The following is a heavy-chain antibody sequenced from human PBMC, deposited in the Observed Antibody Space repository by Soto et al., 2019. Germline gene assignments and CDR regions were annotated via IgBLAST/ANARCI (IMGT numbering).Heavy chain of an antibody. Sequence: QLQLQESGPGLVKPSETLSLTCTVSGCSISSSSYYWVWIRQPPGKGLEWIGSIYYSGSTYYHPSLKSRVTISVDTSKNKFSLKLSSVTAADTAVYYCARHYEQQPNFDYWGQGTLVTVSS. J-gene: IGHJ4*02. CDR2: IYYSGST. V-gene: IGHV4-39*01. CDR1: GCSISSSSYY. D-gene: IGHD6-13*01. CDR3: ARHYEQQPNFDY.